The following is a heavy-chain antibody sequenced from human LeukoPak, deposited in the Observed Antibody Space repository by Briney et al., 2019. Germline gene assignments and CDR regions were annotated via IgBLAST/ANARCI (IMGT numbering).Heavy chain of an antibody. D-gene: IGHD6-19*01. CDR3: ARGRASGWYFDY. CDR1: GYTFTSYD. Sequence: ASVKVSCTASGYTFTSYDINWVRQATGQGLEWMGWMNPNSGNTGYAQKFQGRVTMTRNTSISTAYMELSSLRSEDTAVYYCARGRASGWYFDYWGQGTLVTVSS. J-gene: IGHJ4*02. V-gene: IGHV1-8*01. CDR2: MNPNSGNT.